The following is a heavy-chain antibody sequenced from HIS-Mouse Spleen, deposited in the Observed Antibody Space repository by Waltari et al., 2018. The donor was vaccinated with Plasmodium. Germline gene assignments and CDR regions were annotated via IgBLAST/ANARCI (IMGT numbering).Heavy chain of an antibody. V-gene: IGHV4-59*08. CDR3: ARLRYSYGYFDY. Sequence: QVQLQESGPGLVTPSETLSLTCTVSGGSISRYYWTWFRQPPGKGLEWIGYIYYSGSTNYNPSLKSRVTISVDTSKNQFSLKLSSVTAADTAVYYCARLRYSYGYFDYWGQGTLVTVSS. J-gene: IGHJ4*02. CDR2: IYYSGST. CDR1: GGSISRYY. D-gene: IGHD5-18*01.